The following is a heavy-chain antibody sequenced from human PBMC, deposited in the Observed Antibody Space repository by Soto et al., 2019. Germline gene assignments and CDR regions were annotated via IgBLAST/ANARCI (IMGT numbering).Heavy chain of an antibody. D-gene: IGHD5-18*01. J-gene: IGHJ3*02. Sequence: QVQLVESGGGVVQPGRSLRLSCAASGFTFSIYGIHWVRQAPGKGLEWVALISYDGSNKYYADSVKGRFTISRDNSNKPVYLSMNSLRAEDTAVFYCAKDSRGYSYGYSYDACDIWGQGTMVTVSS. CDR3: AKDSRGYSYGYSYDACDI. V-gene: IGHV3-30*18. CDR2: ISYDGSNK. CDR1: GFTFSIYG.